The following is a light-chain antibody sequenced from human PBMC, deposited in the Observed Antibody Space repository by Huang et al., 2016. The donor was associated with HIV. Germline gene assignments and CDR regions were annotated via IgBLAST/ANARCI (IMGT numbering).Light chain of an antibody. CDR2: EAS. CDR3: QQYNDWSAVT. J-gene: IGKJ4*01. V-gene: IGKV3-15*01. Sequence: SPATLSVSPGERATLSCRASQNIGGSLAWYQKTPGQAPRLLIYEASTRATGIPARFSGSESGTDFTLTISSLQSEDFAVYYCQQYNDWSAVTFGGGTKVEI. CDR1: QNIGGS.